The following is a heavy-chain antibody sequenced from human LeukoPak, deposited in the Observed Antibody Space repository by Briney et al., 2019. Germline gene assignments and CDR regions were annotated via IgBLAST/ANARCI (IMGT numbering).Heavy chain of an antibody. J-gene: IGHJ4*02. CDR1: GGSFSGYY. CDR2: INHSGST. CDR3: ARETRGYSYGYAGYFDY. Sequence: SETLSLTCAVYGGSFSGYYWSWIRQPPGKGLEWIGEINHSGSTNYNPSLKSRVTISVDTSKNQFSLKLSSVTAADTAMYYCARETRGYSYGYAGYFDYWGQGTLVTVSS. V-gene: IGHV4-34*01. D-gene: IGHD5-18*01.